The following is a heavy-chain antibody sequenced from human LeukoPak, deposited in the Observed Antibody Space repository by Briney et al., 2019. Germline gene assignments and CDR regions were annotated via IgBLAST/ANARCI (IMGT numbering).Heavy chain of an antibody. CDR1: GDSISTSSYY. CDR3: ARRSYRWYSNGWYINYFDY. CDR2: VYYSGIT. D-gene: IGHD6-19*01. J-gene: IGHJ4*02. V-gene: IGHV4-39*01. Sequence: KSSETLSLTCTVSGDSISTSSYYWGWIRQPPGKGLEWIGSVYYSGITHYNPSLKSRVTISVDTSKKQFSLKVSSVTAADTAAYFCARRSYRWYSNGWYINYFDYWGQGTLVTVSS.